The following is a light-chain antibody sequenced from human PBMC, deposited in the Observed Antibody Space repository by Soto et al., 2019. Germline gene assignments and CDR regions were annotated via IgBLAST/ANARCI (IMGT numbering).Light chain of an antibody. J-gene: IGKJ1*01. V-gene: IGKV1-12*01. CDR3: QQANGFPWT. CDR1: QDISTW. CDR2: AAS. Sequence: DLPMTQSPSSVSASVGDRVTITCRASQDISTWLAWYQQKPGKAPKLLIYAASSLQTGVPSRFSGSGSGTDFTLSISSLQPEDFATYYCQQANGFPWTFGQGTKVEIK.